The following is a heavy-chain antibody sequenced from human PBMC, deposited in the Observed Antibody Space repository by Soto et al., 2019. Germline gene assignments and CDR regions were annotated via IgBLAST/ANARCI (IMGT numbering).Heavy chain of an antibody. J-gene: IGHJ5*02. CDR1: RAFINSGGFY. Sequence: QVQLQESGPGLVQPSETLSLTCSVSRAFINSGGFYYSWIRQPPGKGLEWLGYIFHSGSTLYTPSLRGRLSLSAXXSRNQLSLHLTSVTAADTAVYYCVRGGIAGHWFDPWGQGILVTVSS. CDR2: IFHSGST. D-gene: IGHD2-21*01. V-gene: IGHV4-31*03. CDR3: VRGGIAGHWFDP.